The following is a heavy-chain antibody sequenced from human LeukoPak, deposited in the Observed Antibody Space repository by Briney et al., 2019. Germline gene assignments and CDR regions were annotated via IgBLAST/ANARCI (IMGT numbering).Heavy chain of an antibody. CDR2: IKPDGSER. V-gene: IGHV3-7*01. Sequence: PGGSLRLSRAASGNTLSNYWMSWVREAPGKGLEWGANIKPDGSERYYVDSVKGRFTISRDNAKNSLYLQMSSLRAEDTAVYYCARDIGYSGNWFDPWGQGTLVTVSS. D-gene: IGHD2-15*01. CDR1: GNTLSNYW. J-gene: IGHJ5*02. CDR3: ARDIGYSGNWFDP.